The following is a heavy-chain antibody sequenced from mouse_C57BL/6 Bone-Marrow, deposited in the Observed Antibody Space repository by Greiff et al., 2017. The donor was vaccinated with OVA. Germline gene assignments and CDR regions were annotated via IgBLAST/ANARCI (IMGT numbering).Heavy chain of an antibody. V-gene: IGHV1-64*01. Sequence: QVQLQQPGAELVKPGASVKLSCKASGYTFTSYWMHWVKQRPGQGLEWIGMIHPNSGSTNYNEKFKSKATLTVDKSSSTAYRQLSILTSEDSAVYYCARVPRKYVDYWGQGTTLTVSS. J-gene: IGHJ2*01. D-gene: IGHD5-1*01. CDR2: IHPNSGST. CDR3: ARVPRKYVDY. CDR1: GYTFTSYW.